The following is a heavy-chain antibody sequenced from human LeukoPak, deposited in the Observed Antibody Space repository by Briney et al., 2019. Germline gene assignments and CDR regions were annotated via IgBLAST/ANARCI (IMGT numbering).Heavy chain of an antibody. V-gene: IGHV4-31*03. CDR3: ARSASLPPNYFDY. D-gene: IGHD2-15*01. Sequence: SETLSLTCTVSDDSVSSGAYYWSWIRQHPGKRLEWIEYVFYNGNTFYNPSLESRLPITVATSKKQFSLKLKSVTAADTALYYCARSASLPPNYFDYWGQGTLVTVSS. J-gene: IGHJ4*02. CDR2: VFYNGNT. CDR1: DDSVSSGAYY.